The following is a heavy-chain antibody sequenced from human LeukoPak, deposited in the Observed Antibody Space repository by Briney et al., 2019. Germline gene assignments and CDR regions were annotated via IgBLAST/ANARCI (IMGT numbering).Heavy chain of an antibody. J-gene: IGHJ4*02. Sequence: GGSLRLSCAASGFTFRTYGMHWLRQAPGKGLEWVAIIWADESKRDYADSVKGRFTISRDNAKNSLYLQMNSLRAEDTAVYYCATQTYGLFDYWGQGTLVTVSS. CDR3: ATQTYGLFDY. CDR2: IWADESKR. V-gene: IGHV3-33*03. CDR1: GFTFRTYG. D-gene: IGHD3-10*01.